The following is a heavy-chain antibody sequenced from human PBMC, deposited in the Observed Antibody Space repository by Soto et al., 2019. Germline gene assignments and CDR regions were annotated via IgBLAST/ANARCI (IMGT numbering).Heavy chain of an antibody. CDR3: ARQMVGATTVPYYYYGMDV. J-gene: IGHJ6*02. D-gene: IGHD1-26*01. Sequence: ESLKISFKGSGYSLTSYWISWVRQIPGKGLEWMGRIDPSDSYTNYSPSFQGHVTISADKSISTAYLQWSSLKASDTAMYYCARQMVGATTVPYYYYGMDVWGQGTTVTVSS. CDR2: IDPSDSYT. CDR1: GYSLTSYW. V-gene: IGHV5-10-1*01.